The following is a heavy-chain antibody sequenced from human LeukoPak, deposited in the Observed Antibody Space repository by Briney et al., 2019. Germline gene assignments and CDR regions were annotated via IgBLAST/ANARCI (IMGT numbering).Heavy chain of an antibody. D-gene: IGHD6-19*01. CDR2: ISGGGGST. V-gene: IGHV3-23*01. CDR3: AKDGYSSGSDLDY. J-gene: IGHJ4*02. Sequence: GGSLRLSCAASGFTFSSYAMSWVRQAPGKGLEWLSGISGGGGSTYYADSVKGRFTISRDNSKNTLYLQMNSLRAEDTAVYYCAKDGYSSGSDLDYWGQGTLVTVSS. CDR1: GFTFSSYA.